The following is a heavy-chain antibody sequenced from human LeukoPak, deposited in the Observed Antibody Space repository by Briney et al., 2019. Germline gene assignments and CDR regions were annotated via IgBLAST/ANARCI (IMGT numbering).Heavy chain of an antibody. Sequence: PGGSLRLSCVASGFSFSRYWMSWVRQAPGKGLEWVANIKEDGSEKYYVDSVKGRFTISRDNAKNSVYLQMNSLRAEDTAVYYCARTDGGGSCYDYWGQGTLVTVSS. CDR2: IKEDGSEK. CDR3: ARTDGGGSCYDY. D-gene: IGHD2-15*01. J-gene: IGHJ4*02. CDR1: GFSFSRYW. V-gene: IGHV3-7*01.